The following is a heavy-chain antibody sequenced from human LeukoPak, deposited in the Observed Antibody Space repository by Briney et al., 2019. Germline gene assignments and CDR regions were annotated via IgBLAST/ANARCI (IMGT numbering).Heavy chain of an antibody. V-gene: IGHV4-59*12. J-gene: IGHJ6*02. CDR1: GGSISSYY. CDR3: ARDGSYDSSLDV. CDR2: IYYSGST. Sequence: SETLSLTCTVSGGSISSYYWSWIRQPPGKGLEWIGYIYYSGSTNYNPSLKSRVTISVDTSKNQFSLKLSSVTAADTAVYYCARDGSYDSSLDVWGQGTTVTVSS. D-gene: IGHD3-22*01.